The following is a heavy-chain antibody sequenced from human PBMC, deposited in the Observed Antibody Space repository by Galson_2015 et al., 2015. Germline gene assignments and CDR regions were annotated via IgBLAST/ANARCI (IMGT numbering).Heavy chain of an antibody. CDR1: GGSISSYY. CDR3: ARQGYSSAGDWFDP. V-gene: IGHV4-59*08. CDR2: IYYSEST. D-gene: IGHD6-25*01. J-gene: IGHJ5*02. Sequence: ETLSLTCTVSGGSISSYYWSWIRQPPGKGLEWIGYIYYSESTNYNPSLKSRVTISVDTSKNQFSLKLSSVTAADTAVYYCARQGYSSAGDWFDPWGQGTLVTVSS.